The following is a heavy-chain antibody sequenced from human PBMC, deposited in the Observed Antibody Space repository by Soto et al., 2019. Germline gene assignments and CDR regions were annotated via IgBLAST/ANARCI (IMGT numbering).Heavy chain of an antibody. D-gene: IGHD6-19*01. V-gene: IGHV3-30-3*01. J-gene: IGHJ4*02. CDR2: ISYDAGSNK. CDR1: GFTFSSVT. Sequence: QVQLVESGGGVVQPGRSLRLSCAASGFTFSSVTMHWVRQAPGKGLEWVAGISYDAGSNKDYADSVKGRFTISRDNPKNTLYLQMNSLRAEDTAVYYCARSIAVAGTPEFDYWGQGTLVTVSS. CDR3: ARSIAVAGTPEFDY.